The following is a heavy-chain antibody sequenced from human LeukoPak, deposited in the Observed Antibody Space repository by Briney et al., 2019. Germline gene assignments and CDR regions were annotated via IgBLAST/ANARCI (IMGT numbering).Heavy chain of an antibody. CDR2: IYPGDSDT. D-gene: IGHD2-2*01. CDR3: ARVYEECTSTACDQGYFAP. V-gene: IGHV5-51*01. CDR1: GYSFSIYW. J-gene: IGHJ5*02. Sequence: GESLKISCKASGYSFSIYWIAWVRHMPGKGLEWMGTIYPGDSDTRYRPPFQGQATISVPTSVSATYLQWCSLKASDTATYYCARVYEECTSTACDQGYFAPWGQGTLVTPSS.